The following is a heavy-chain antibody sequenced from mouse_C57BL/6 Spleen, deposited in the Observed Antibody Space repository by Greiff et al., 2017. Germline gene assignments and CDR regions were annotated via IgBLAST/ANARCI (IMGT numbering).Heavy chain of an antibody. CDR1: GYTFTDYE. V-gene: IGHV1-15*01. J-gene: IGHJ4*01. CDR2: IDPETGGT. D-gene: IGHD2-5*01. Sequence: VQLQQSGAELVRPGASVTLSCKASGYTFTDYEMHWVKQTPVHGLEWIGAIDPETGGTAYNQKFKGKAILTADKSSSTAYMELRSLTSEDSAVYYCTRAYYSSYGTCDYWGQGTSVTVAS. CDR3: TRAYYSSYGTCDY.